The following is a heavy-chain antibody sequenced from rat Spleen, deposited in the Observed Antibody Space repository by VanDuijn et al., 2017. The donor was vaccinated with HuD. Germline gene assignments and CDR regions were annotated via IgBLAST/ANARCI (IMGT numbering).Heavy chain of an antibody. D-gene: IGHD1-11*01. CDR3: ARSYGGYTQHWFPY. CDR2: LWYDGDT. CDR1: GFSITTYT. J-gene: IGHJ3*01. Sequence: QVRLKESGPGLVQPSETLSLTCTVSGFSITTYTVSWIRQPSGKGPEWMGRLWYDGDTAYNPALKSRLSISRDTSKSQVFLKLNSLQTDDRAVYFCARSYGGYTQHWFPYWGQGTLVTVSS. V-gene: IGHV2-34*01.